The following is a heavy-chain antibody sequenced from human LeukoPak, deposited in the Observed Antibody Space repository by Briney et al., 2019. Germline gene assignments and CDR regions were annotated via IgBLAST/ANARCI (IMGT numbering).Heavy chain of an antibody. CDR3: ASLKNSGWGNAFHF. D-gene: IGHD6-19*01. J-gene: IGHJ3*01. Sequence: PGGSLRLSCAASGFTFSSYSMNWVRQAPGKGLEWVSSISSSSSYIYYADSVKGRFTISRDNAKNSLYLQINSLRAEDTAVYYCASLKNSGWGNAFHFWGQGTMVTVSS. CDR1: GFTFSSYS. V-gene: IGHV3-21*01. CDR2: ISSSSSYI.